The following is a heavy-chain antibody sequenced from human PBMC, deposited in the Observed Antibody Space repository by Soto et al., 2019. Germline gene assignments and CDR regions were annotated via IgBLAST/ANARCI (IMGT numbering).Heavy chain of an antibody. J-gene: IGHJ4*02. CDR3: AKLGSSSWSPHYYFDY. CDR2: ITGSGSDT. Sequence: GSLRLSCAASGFTFNIYAMGWVRQAPGKGLEWVSAITGSGSDTYYVDSVKGRFTISRDNSKNTLYLQMNSLRAEDTALYYCAKLGSSSWSPHYYFDYWGLGTLVTVSS. CDR1: GFTFNIYA. D-gene: IGHD2-2*01. V-gene: IGHV3-23*01.